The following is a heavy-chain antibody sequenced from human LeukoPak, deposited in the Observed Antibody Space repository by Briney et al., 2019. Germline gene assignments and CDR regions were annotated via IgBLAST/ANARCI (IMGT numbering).Heavy chain of an antibody. CDR1: GGSISSGGYY. J-gene: IGHJ4*02. V-gene: IGHV4-30-2*01. CDR3: AKEESSNWRPFDY. Sequence: SETLSLTCTVSGGSISSGGYYWSWIRQPPGKGLEWIGYIYHSGSTYYNPSLKSRVTISVDRSKNQFSLKLSSLTAADTAVYYCAKEESSNWRPFDYWGQGTLVTVSS. D-gene: IGHD6-13*01. CDR2: IYHSGST.